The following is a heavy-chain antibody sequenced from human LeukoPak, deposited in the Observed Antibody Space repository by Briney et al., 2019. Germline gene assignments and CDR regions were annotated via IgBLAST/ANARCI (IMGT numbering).Heavy chain of an antibody. J-gene: IGHJ3*02. Sequence: GGSLRLSCVASGFTFSSYSMNWVRQAPGKGPEWVSSISGSAWTIYDTDSVKGRFTTSRDNAKNSLYLQMNSLRPEDTAVYFCMRDIRLTTDRDAFDIWGQGTMVTVSS. D-gene: IGHD1-14*01. CDR3: MRDIRLTTDRDAFDI. CDR1: GFTFSSYS. V-gene: IGHV3-21*01. CDR2: ISGSAWTI.